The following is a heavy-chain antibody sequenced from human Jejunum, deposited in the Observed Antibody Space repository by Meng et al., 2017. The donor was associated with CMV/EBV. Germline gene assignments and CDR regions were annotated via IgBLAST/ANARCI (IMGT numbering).Heavy chain of an antibody. D-gene: IGHD2-2*01. J-gene: IGHJ6*02. CDR2: ITWNGVTI. CDR1: TFTDHA. V-gene: IGHV3-9*01. CDR3: ARDFQLYYYHFYGMDV. Sequence: TFTDHAMHWVRQAPGKGLEWVSGITWNGVTIGYADSVKGRFTISRDNAKNSIYLQMNSLGADDTALYYCARDFQLYYYHFYGMDVWGQGTTVTVSS.